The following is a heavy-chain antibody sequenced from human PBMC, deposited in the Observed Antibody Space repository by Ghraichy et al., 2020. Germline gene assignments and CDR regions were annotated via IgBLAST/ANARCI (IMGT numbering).Heavy chain of an antibody. D-gene: IGHD3-10*01. CDR1: GFTFADYA. V-gene: IGHV3-9*01. Sequence: SLRLSCAASGFTFADYAMHWVRQLPGKGLGWVAGISWNSESFDYADSVTGRFTISRDNANNSLFLQVNSLRPEDTALYVCSKDTYGSGLGSMYVWGRGTTVTDSS. CDR3: SKDTYGSGLGSMYV. CDR2: ISWNSESF. J-gene: IGHJ6*02.